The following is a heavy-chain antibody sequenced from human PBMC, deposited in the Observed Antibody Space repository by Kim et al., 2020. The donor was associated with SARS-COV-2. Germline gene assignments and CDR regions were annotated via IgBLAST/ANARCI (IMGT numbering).Heavy chain of an antibody. CDR1: GYTFTSYA. J-gene: IGHJ6*02. Sequence: ASVKVSCKASGYTFTSYAMHWVRQAPGQRLEWMGWINAGNGNTKYSQKFQGRVTITRDTSASTAYMELSSLRSEDTAVYYCARSGGSYGYYYYGMDVWGQGTTVTVSS. D-gene: IGHD1-26*01. V-gene: IGHV1-3*01. CDR2: INAGNGNT. CDR3: ARSGGSYGYYYYGMDV.